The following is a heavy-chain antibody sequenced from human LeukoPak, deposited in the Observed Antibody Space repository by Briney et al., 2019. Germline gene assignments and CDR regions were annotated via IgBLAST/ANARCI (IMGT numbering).Heavy chain of an antibody. V-gene: IGHV3-53*01. D-gene: IGHD2-21*02. J-gene: IGHJ3*02. CDR3: ARVPTTYCGGDCYADAFDI. CDR1: GFTVSSNY. Sequence: GGSLRLSCAASGFTVSSNYMSWVRQAPGKGLEWVSVIYSGGSTYYADSVKGRFTISRDNSKNTLYPQMNSLRAEDTAVYYCARVPTTYCGGDCYADAFDIWGQGTMVTVSS. CDR2: IYSGGST.